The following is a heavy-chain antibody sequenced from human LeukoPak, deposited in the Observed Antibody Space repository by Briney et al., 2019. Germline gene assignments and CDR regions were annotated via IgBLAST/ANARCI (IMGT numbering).Heavy chain of an antibody. Sequence: GQSLKISCTGSGYSFPGYWIGWVRQMPGKGREWMGIIFPGDSRTRYSPSFQGQVTTSADKSISTAYLQWSSLNASDTAMYYCARLSEHLLVISYFDSWGQGTLVTVSS. CDR2: IFPGDSRT. V-gene: IGHV5-51*01. D-gene: IGHD4-23*01. J-gene: IGHJ4*02. CDR3: ARLSEHLLVISYFDS. CDR1: GYSFPGYW.